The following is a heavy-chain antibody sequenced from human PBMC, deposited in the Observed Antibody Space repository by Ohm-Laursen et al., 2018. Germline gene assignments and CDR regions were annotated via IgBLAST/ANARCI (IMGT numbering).Heavy chain of an antibody. Sequence: SLRLSCTASGFTFSSYSMNWVRQAPGKGLEWVSAISGSGGSTYYADSVKGRFTISRDNSKNTLYLQVNSLRAEDTAVYYCAKEQGYAGDCWGQGTLVTVSS. CDR1: GFTFSSYS. J-gene: IGHJ4*02. V-gene: IGHV3-23*01. CDR2: ISGSGGST. D-gene: IGHD3-16*01. CDR3: AKEQGYAGDC.